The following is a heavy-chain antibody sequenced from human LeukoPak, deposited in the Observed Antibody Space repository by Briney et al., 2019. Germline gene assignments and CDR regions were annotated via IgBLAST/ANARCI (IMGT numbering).Heavy chain of an antibody. V-gene: IGHV4-30-4*08. CDR2: IYYSGST. Sequence: SQTLSLTCTVSGGSISSGDYYWSWIRQPPGKGLEWIGYIYYSGSTYYNPSLKSRVTISVDTSKNQFSLKLGSVTAADTAVYYCARRRYYDILTGYYKGAFDIWGQGTMVTVSS. CDR3: ARRRYYDILTGYYKGAFDI. CDR1: GGSISSGDYY. D-gene: IGHD3-9*01. J-gene: IGHJ3*02.